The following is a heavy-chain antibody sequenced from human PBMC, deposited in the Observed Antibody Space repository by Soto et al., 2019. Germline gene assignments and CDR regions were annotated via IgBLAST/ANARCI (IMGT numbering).Heavy chain of an antibody. J-gene: IGHJ6*02. V-gene: IGHV1-46*01. Sequence: ASVKVSCRASGYTFTSYYIHWVRQAPGQGLEWMGIINPSGGSTSYAQKFQGRVTMTRDTSTSTVYMELSSLRSEDTAVYYCAREEYCSGGSCYTLRYYGMDVWGQGTTVTVSS. CDR3: AREEYCSGGSCYTLRYYGMDV. D-gene: IGHD2-15*01. CDR1: GYTFTSYY. CDR2: INPSGGST.